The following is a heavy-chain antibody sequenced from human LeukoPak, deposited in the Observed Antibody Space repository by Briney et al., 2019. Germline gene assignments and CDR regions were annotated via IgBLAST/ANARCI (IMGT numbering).Heavy chain of an antibody. CDR1: GGSFSPYY. Sequence: PSETLSLTCAVYGGSFSPYYWSWIRQPPGKGLEWIGEINHSGSTNYNPSLKSRVTISVDTSKNQFSLKLSSVTAADTAVYYCARGGFYCGGDCYVDYWGQGTLVTVFS. V-gene: IGHV4-34*01. CDR2: INHSGST. CDR3: ARGGFYCGGDCYVDY. D-gene: IGHD2-21*02. J-gene: IGHJ4*02.